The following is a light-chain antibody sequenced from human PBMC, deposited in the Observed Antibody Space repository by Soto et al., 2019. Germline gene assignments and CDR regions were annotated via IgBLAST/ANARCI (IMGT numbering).Light chain of an antibody. CDR2: QAS. Sequence: DIQMTQSPSTLSASVGDRVTITCRASQSISSWLAWYHQKPGKAPKVLIYQASKLENGVPSRFSGSGSGTEFTLTISRLQPDDFATYYCQQYNSYPWTFGQGTKVEI. V-gene: IGKV1-5*03. CDR3: QQYNSYPWT. J-gene: IGKJ1*01. CDR1: QSISSW.